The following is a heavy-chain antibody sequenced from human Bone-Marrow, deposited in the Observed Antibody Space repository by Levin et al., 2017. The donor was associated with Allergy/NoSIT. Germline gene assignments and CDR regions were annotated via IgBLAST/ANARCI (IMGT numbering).Heavy chain of an antibody. V-gene: IGHV3-23*01. CDR3: AKRDGATGTADY. CDR2: ISANGGAA. J-gene: IGHJ4*02. D-gene: IGHD1-1*01. CDR1: GFTFSNYA. Sequence: GESLKISCAASGFTFSNYAMSWVRQAPGKGLEWVSVISANGGAAYYSDSVKGRFTISRDNSKNALYLQMSSLRADDSALYYCAKRDGATGTADYWGQGTLVTVSS.